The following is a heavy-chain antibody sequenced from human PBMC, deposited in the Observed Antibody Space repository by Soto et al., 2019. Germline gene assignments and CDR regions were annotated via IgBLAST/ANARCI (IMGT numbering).Heavy chain of an antibody. CDR3: ARDRGIRDV. CDR2: INPDSGVT. CDR1: GYTFTSYY. D-gene: IGHD1-20*01. Sequence: QVQLVQSGSEVKKPGASVKVSCKASGYTFTSYYIHWVRQAPGQGLEWMGWINPDSGVTYYAHIFQDRVTMTRDTSISTAYMELSRLTSDDTAMYYCARDRGIRDVWGQGTTVIVSS. J-gene: IGHJ6*02. V-gene: IGHV1-2*02.